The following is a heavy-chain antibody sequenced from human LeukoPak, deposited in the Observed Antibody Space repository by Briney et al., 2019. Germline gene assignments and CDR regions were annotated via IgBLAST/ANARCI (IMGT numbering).Heavy chain of an antibody. J-gene: IGHJ2*01. CDR1: GGSISSYY. D-gene: IGHD6-13*01. CDR2: IYYSGST. CDR3: ARRGSSWYHWYFDL. V-gene: IGHV4-59*01. Sequence: SETLSLTCTVSGGSISSYYWSWIRQPPGKGLEWIGYIYYSGSTNYNPSLKSRVTISVDTSKNQFSLKLSSVTAADTAVYYCARRGSSWYHWYFDLWGRGTLVTVSS.